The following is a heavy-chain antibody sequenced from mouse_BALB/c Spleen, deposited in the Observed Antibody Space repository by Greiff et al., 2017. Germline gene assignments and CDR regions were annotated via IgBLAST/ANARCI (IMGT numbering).Heavy chain of an antibody. J-gene: IGHJ2*01. CDR3: ARHSLRYYFDY. Sequence: EVQLQESGGGLVKPGGSLKLSCAASGFTFSSYAMSWVRQTPEKRLEWVASISSGGSTYYPDTVKGRFTISRDNAKNTLYLQMSSLKSEDTAMYYCARHSLRYYFDYWGQGTTLTVSS. D-gene: IGHD1-1*01. CDR2: ISSGGST. V-gene: IGHV5-6-5*01. CDR1: GFTFSSYA.